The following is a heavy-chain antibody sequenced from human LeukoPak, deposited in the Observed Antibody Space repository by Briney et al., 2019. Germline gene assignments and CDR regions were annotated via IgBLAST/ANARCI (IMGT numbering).Heavy chain of an antibody. J-gene: IGHJ6*03. CDR2: ISAYNGNT. V-gene: IGHV1-18*01. CDR1: GYTFTSYG. CDR3: ARGADFWSGYWYYYMDV. Sequence: GASVKASRKASGYTFTSYGISWVRQAPGQGLEWMGWISAYNGNTNYAQKLQGRVTMTTDTSTSTAYMELRSLRSDDTAVYYCARGADFWSGYWYYYMDVWGKGTTVTVSS. D-gene: IGHD3-3*01.